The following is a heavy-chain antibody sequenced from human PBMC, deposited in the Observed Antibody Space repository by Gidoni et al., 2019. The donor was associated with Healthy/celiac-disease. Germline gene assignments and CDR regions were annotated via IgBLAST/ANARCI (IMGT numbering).Heavy chain of an antibody. CDR3: AIIPLAVAGIPFDAFDI. V-gene: IGHV3-23*01. D-gene: IGHD6-19*01. J-gene: IGHJ3*02. CDR1: GFTFSSDA. Sequence: EVQQLESGGGLVQPGGSLRLSCAASGFTFSSDAMSWVRQAPGKGLEWVSAISGSGGSTYYADSVKGRFTISRDNSKNTLYLQMNSLRAEDTAVYYCAIIPLAVAGIPFDAFDIWGQGTMVTVSS. CDR2: ISGSGGST.